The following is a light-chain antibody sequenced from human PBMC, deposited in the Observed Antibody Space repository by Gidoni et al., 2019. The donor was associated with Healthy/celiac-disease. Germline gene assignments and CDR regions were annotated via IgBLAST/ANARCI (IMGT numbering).Light chain of an antibody. CDR2: AAS. CDR1: KGISSW. CDR3: QQANSFPRT. J-gene: IGKJ4*01. Sequence: DIQMTKSPSSVSSSVGDSVTITCRVSKGISSWLAWYQQKPGKAPKLLIYAASSLQSGVPSRFSGSGSGTDFTRTISSLHPEDFATYYCQQANSFPRTFGGGTKVEIK. V-gene: IGKV1D-12*01.